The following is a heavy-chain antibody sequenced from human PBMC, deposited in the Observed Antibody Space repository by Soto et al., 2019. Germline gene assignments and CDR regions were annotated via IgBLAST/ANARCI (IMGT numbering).Heavy chain of an antibody. CDR1: GGSISSSSYY. D-gene: IGHD6-19*01. Sequence: PSETLSLTCTVSGGSISSSSYYWGWIRQPPGKGLEWIGCIYYSGSTYYNPSLKSRVTISVDTSKNQFSLKLGSVTAADTAVYYCARNLGSSGSPGFDIWGQGTMVTVSS. CDR3: ARNLGSSGSPGFDI. V-gene: IGHV4-39*01. CDR2: IYYSGST. J-gene: IGHJ3*02.